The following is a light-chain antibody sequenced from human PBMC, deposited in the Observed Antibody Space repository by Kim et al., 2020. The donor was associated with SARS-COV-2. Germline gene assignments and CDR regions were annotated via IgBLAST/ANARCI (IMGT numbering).Light chain of an antibody. CDR1: SIGSKG. J-gene: IGLJ2*01. Sequence: PGKTARVSCGGSSIGSKGVHWYQQKSGQAPALVIYYDSDRPSGIPERFSGSNSGNTATLTISRVEAGDEADYYCQVWDSSSDHRVVFGGGTQLTVL. CDR3: QVWDSSSDHRVV. V-gene: IGLV3-21*04. CDR2: YDS.